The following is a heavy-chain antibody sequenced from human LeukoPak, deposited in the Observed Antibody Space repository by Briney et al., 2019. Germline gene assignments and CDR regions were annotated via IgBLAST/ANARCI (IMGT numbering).Heavy chain of an antibody. CDR3: ASTIYSSGWFSV. CDR2: INHSGST. Sequence: PSETLSLTCAVYGGSFSGYYWSWIRQPPGKGLEWIGEINHSGSTNYNPSLKSRVTISVDTSKNQFSLKLSSVTAADTAVYYCASTIYSSGWFSVWGQGTLVTVSS. J-gene: IGHJ4*02. V-gene: IGHV4-34*01. CDR1: GGSFSGYY. D-gene: IGHD6-19*01.